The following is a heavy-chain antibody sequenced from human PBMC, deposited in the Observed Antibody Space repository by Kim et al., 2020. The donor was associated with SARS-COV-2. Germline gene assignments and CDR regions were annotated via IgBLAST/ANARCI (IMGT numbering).Heavy chain of an antibody. J-gene: IGHJ4*02. V-gene: IGHV4-34*01. Sequence: NPSLKSQVTISVDTSKNQFSLKLSSVTAADTAVYYFARGRIQLWLVCFDYWGQGTLVTVSS. CDR3: ARGRIQLWLVCFDY. D-gene: IGHD5-18*01.